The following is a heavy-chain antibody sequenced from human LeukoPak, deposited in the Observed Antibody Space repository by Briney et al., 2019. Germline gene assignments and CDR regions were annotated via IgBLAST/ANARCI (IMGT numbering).Heavy chain of an antibody. CDR2: ICPDGTVT. CDR1: GFTFSTYC. J-gene: IGHJ4*02. V-gene: IGHV3-74*01. Sequence: LSGGSLRLSCAASGFTFSTYCMHWVRQAPGKGPMWVSRICPDGTVTNYADSVKARFIISRDNARNTVYLQMNSLRVEDTAVYYCVRDFRSAVYWGQGTLVTVSS. CDR3: VRDFRSAVY.